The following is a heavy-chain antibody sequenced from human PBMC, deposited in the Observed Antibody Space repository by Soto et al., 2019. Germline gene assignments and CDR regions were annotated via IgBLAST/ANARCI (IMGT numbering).Heavy chain of an antibody. CDR3: ARGGLTTVTSARIDY. D-gene: IGHD4-17*01. CDR1: GGSISSGGYY. V-gene: IGHV4-31*03. Sequence: QVQLQESGPGLVKPSQTLSLTCTVSGGSISSGGYYWSWIRQHPGKGLEWIGYIYYSGSTYYNPSLKSRVTISVDTSKNQFSRKLSSVTAADTAVYYCARGGLTTVTSARIDYWGQGTPVTVSS. CDR2: IYYSGST. J-gene: IGHJ4*02.